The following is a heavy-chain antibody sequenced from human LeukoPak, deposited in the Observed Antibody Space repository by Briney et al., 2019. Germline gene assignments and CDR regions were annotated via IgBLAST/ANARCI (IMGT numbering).Heavy chain of an antibody. D-gene: IGHD1-26*01. CDR2: IYSTGST. Sequence: KSSETLSLTCDVSGGSVRSYWWGWVSQPAGKGLEWLGRIYSTGSTRFNPSLKSRLTLSIDTSTNQFSLKLTSVTAADTAVYFCARQGYTVSYYFLDYWSQGTLVTVSS. CDR1: GGSVRSYW. J-gene: IGHJ4*02. CDR3: ARQGYTVSYYFLDY. V-gene: IGHV4-4*07.